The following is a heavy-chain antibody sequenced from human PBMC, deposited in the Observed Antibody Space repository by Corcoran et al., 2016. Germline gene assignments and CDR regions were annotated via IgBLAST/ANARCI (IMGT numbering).Heavy chain of an antibody. CDR3: ASAYQLPLLVRWVWFDP. V-gene: IGHV4-39*01. D-gene: IGHD2-2*01. Sequence: QLQLQESGPGLVKPSETLSLTCTVSGGSISSSSYYWGWIRQPPGKGLEWIGSIYYSGSTYYNPSLKSRVTISVDTSKNQFSLKLSSVTAADTAGYYCASAYQLPLLVRWVWFDPWGQGTLVTVSS. CDR2: IYYSGST. CDR1: GGSISSSSYY. J-gene: IGHJ5*02.